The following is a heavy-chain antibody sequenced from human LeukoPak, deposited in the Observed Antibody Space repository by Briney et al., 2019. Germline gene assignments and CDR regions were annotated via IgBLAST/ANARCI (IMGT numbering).Heavy chain of an antibody. CDR2: ISGSGGST. CDR1: GFTFSSYA. V-gene: IGHV3-23*01. J-gene: IGHJ6*02. D-gene: IGHD2-2*01. CDR3: ARDDCSSTSCSPPYYYYGMDV. Sequence: HPGGSLRLSCAASGFTFSSYAMSWVRQAPGKGLEWVSAISGSGGSTYYADSVKGRFTISRDNAKNSLYLQMNSLRAEDTAVYYCARDDCSSTSCSPPYYYYGMDVWGQGTTVTVSS.